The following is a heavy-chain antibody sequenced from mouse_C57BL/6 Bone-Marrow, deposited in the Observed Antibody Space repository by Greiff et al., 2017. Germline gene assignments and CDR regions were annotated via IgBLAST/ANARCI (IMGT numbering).Heavy chain of an antibody. D-gene: IGHD2-12*01. CDR1: GYTFTSYW. V-gene: IGHV1-55*01. J-gene: IGHJ3*01. CDR3: ARTFYDEFAY. CDR2: IYPGSGST. Sequence: QVHVKQPGAELVKPGASVKMSCKASGYTFTSYWITWVKQRPGQGLEWIGDIYPGSGSTNYNEKFKSKATLTVDTSSSTAYMQLSSLTSEGSAVYYWARTFYDEFAYWGQGTLVTVSA.